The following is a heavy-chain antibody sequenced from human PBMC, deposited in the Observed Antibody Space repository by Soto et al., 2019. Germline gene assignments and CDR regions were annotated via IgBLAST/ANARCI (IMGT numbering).Heavy chain of an antibody. J-gene: IGHJ5*02. V-gene: IGHV3-30*18. D-gene: IGHD2-2*01. CDR3: AKDIWPMPGAGINWFDP. Sequence: GGSLRLSCAASGFTFSSYGMHWVRQAPGKGLEWVAVISYDGSNKYYADSVKGRFTISRDNSKNTLYLQMNSLRAEDTAVYYCAKDIWPMPGAGINWFDPWGQGTLVTVSS. CDR2: ISYDGSNK. CDR1: GFTFSSYG.